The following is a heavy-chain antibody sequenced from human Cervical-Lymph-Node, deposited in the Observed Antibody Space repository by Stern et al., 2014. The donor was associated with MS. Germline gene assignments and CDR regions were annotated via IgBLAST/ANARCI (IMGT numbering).Heavy chain of an antibody. CDR1: GITFSTYG. V-gene: IGHV3-30*18. Sequence: VQLEESGGGVVQPGRSLRLSCAASGITFSTYGMHWVRQAPGKGLEWVAVISYDGNPKYYANSVRGVFTIPRDISKTTLHLQLSSLRGEDTAVYYCAKDRYQMRISPGSRWADYWGQGTMVIVSS. CDR3: AKDRYQMRISPGSRWADY. D-gene: IGHD1-1*01. J-gene: IGHJ4*02. CDR2: ISYDGNPK.